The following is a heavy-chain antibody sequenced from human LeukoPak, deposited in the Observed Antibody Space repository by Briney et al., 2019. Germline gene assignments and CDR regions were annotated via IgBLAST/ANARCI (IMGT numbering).Heavy chain of an antibody. CDR2: INPNSGNA. CDR1: GYTFSEYD. J-gene: IGHJ6*03. D-gene: IGHD1-26*01. Sequence: GASVKVSCKASGYTFSEYDINWVRQATGQGLEWMGWINPNSGNAGYAQKFQGRVTMTRNTSISTAYMELSSLRSEDTAVYYCARALAWGGSSYSDYYMDVWDQGTTVTVSS. V-gene: IGHV1-8*01. CDR3: ARALAWGGSSYSDYYMDV.